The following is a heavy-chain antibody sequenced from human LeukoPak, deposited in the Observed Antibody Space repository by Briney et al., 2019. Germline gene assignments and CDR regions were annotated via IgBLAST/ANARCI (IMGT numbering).Heavy chain of an antibody. CDR3: AREAGASGFDL. V-gene: IGHV4-34*01. Sequence: SPSETLSLTCAVYGGSFSGYYWSWIRQPPGKGLEWIGEINHSGSTNYNPSLKSRVTISVDTSKNQFSLKLSPVTAADTAVYYCAREAGASGFDLWGRGTLVTVSS. CDR1: GGSFSGYY. CDR2: INHSGST. D-gene: IGHD6-13*01. J-gene: IGHJ2*01.